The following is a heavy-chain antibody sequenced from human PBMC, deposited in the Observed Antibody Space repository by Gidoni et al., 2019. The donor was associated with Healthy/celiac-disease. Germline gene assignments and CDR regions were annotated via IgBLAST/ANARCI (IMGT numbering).Heavy chain of an antibody. J-gene: IGHJ2*01. Sequence: QLQLQESGPGLVKPSETLSLTCTVSGGSISSSSYYWGWLRQPPGKGLEWIGSIYYSGSTYYNPSRKSRVTISVDTSKNQFSLKLSSVTAADTAVYYCARPNDCSSTSCYAAAGWYFDLWGRGTLVTVSS. CDR2: IYYSGST. D-gene: IGHD2-2*01. CDR1: GGSISSSSYY. CDR3: ARPNDCSSTSCYAAAGWYFDL. V-gene: IGHV4-39*01.